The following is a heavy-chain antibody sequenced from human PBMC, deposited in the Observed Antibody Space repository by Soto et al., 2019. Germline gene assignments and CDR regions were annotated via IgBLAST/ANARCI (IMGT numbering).Heavy chain of an antibody. J-gene: IGHJ4*02. Sequence: GGSLRLSCQASGFNFDNYGMHWVRQAPGKGLEWVAVITYDGSNKYYADSVKGRFTISRDNSKNTLSLHLNTLKPEDTAGYHCEKGRTGGTFYTPLGFWGQGTLVTVSS. CDR2: ITYDGSNK. CDR1: GFNFDNYG. CDR3: EKGRTGGTFYTPLGF. D-gene: IGHD1-1*01. V-gene: IGHV3-30*18.